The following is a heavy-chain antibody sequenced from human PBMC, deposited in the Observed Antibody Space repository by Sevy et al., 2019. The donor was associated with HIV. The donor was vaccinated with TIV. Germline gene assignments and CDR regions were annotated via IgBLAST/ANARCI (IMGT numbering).Heavy chain of an antibody. Sequence: GGSLRLSCITSGFTFTNYWMNWVRQAPGKGLEWVANVKQGGSEKYYLYSVKGRFTLSRDNAKNSLSLQMNSLRAEDTGVYYCVRGGPLVDRALISWGLDVWGQGTTVTVSS. D-gene: IGHD5-18*01. J-gene: IGHJ6*02. V-gene: IGHV3-7*01. CDR2: VKQGGSEK. CDR3: VRGGPLVDRALISWGLDV. CDR1: GFTFTNYW.